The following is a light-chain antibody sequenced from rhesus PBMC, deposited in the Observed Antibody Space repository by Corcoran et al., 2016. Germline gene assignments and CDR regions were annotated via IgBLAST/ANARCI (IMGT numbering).Light chain of an antibody. J-gene: IGKJ4*01. V-gene: IGKV2-104*02. CDR3: MQALEFPPT. CDR1: QSLLDSEYGNTY. CDR2: EVS. Sequence: DIVMTQTPLSLPVTPGEPASIPCRSSQSLLDSEYGNTYLDWYLQKPGQSPQLLIYEVSNRASGVPDRVSGSVSDTDFTLEISRVEAEDFGVYCCMQALEFPPTFGGGTKVEI.